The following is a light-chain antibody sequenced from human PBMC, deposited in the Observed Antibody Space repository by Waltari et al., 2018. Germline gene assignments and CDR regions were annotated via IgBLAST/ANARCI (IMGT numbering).Light chain of an antibody. CDR3: NSHTGGSNYV. CDR1: FSDIGVSDY. Sequence: QSALTQPASVSGSPGQSITISCTGTFSDIGVSDYVSWYQQHPGKAPHLIIYEVSNRPSGVSIGFSGSKSDNMASLTISGLQAEDEADYYCCNSHTGGSNYVFGTGTRVSV. J-gene: IGLJ1*01. CDR2: EVS. V-gene: IGLV2-14*01.